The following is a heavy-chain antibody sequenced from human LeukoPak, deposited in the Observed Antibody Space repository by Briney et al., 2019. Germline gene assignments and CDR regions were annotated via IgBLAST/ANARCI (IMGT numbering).Heavy chain of an antibody. CDR1: GYTFTSYG. CDR2: ISAYNGNT. V-gene: IGHV1-18*01. J-gene: IGHJ6*02. CDR3: ARDGGYCSSTSCYYYGMDV. D-gene: IGHD2-2*01. Sequence: GASVKVSCKASGYTFTSYGISWVRQAPGQGLEWMGWISAYNGNTNYAQKLQGRVTMTTDTSTSTAYMELRSLRSDDTAVYYCARDGGYCSSTSCYYYGMDVWGQGTTATVSS.